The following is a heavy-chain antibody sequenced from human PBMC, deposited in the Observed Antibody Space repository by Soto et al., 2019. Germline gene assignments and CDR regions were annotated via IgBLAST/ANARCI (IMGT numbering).Heavy chain of an antibody. CDR1: GFFFSDYS. CDR2: ISGTGGST. J-gene: IGHJ4*02. Sequence: EVHLLESGGCLVQPGGSLRLSCAASGFFFSDYSMSWVRQAPGKGLEWVSGISGTGGSTYYAYSVKGRFTISRDNSRNTLYLRINSPRGDDRAVYFCARSSGNTWTGPHFNYWGQGTLVTVSS. CDR3: ARSSGNTWTGPHFNY. V-gene: IGHV3-23*01. D-gene: IGHD3-10*01.